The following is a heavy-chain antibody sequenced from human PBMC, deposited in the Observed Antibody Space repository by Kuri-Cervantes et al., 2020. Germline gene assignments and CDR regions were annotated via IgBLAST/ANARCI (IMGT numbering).Heavy chain of an antibody. CDR1: GGSLSDYY. J-gene: IGHJ4*02. D-gene: IGHD3-10*01. CDR2: INQSGST. V-gene: IGHV4-34*01. CDR3: ARPIYYGSGSYAF. Sequence: GSLRLSCGVSGGSLSDYYWSWVRQSPGKGLEWIGEINQSGSTYYNPSLKSRVTILIDAFKKQFYLRMKSVTAADTAVYYCARPIYYGSGSYAFWSQGTLVTVSS.